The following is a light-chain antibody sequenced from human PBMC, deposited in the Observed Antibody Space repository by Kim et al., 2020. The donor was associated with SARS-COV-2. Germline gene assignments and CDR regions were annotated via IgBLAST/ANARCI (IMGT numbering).Light chain of an antibody. CDR3: NSRDSSGNREV. J-gene: IGLJ3*02. V-gene: IGLV3-19*01. Sequence: SSELTQDPAVSVALGQTVRITCQGDSLRSYYASWYQQKPGQAPVHVIYGKNNRPSGIPDRFSGSSSGKTASLTITGAQAEDEADNYCNSRDSSGNREVFG. CDR1: SLRSYY. CDR2: GKN.